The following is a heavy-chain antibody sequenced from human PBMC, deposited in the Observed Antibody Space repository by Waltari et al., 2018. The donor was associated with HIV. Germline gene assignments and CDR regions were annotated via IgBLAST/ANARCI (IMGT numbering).Heavy chain of an antibody. CDR3: VRVNGVSGSPSGR. D-gene: IGHD3-10*01. V-gene: IGHV1-18*01. CDR2: ISAYNGNT. Sequence: QVPLVQPGAEVKKPGASVKVSCKASGYTFTTYGISWVRQAPGQGLEWMGWISAYNGNTNYAQKLQDRLTMTTDTSTNTAYMELRSLRSDDTAVYYCVRVNGVSGSPSGRWGPGTLVTVSS. CDR1: GYTFTTYG. J-gene: IGHJ4*02.